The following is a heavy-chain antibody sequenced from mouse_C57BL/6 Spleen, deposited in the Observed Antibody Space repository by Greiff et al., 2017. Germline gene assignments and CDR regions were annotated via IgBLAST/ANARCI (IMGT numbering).Heavy chain of an antibody. CDR3: ARDRGNGYDSYAMDY. J-gene: IGHJ4*01. CDR2: ISDGGSYT. Sequence: EVKLVESGGGLVKPGGSLKLSCAASGFTFSSYAMSWVRQTPEKRLEWVATISDGGSYTYYPDNVKGRFTITRANAKNNLYRQMSHLKSEDTAMYYCARDRGNGYDSYAMDYWGQGTSVTVSS. D-gene: IGHD2-2*01. V-gene: IGHV5-4*03. CDR1: GFTFSSYA.